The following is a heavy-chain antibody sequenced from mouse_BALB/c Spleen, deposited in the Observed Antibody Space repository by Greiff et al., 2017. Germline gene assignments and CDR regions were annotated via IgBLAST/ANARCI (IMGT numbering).Heavy chain of an antibody. J-gene: IGHJ3*01. CDR3: ARPPYYGNYVPFAY. CDR1: GFTFSSYA. V-gene: IGHV5-6-5*01. Sequence: EVQRVESGGGLVKPGGSLKLSCAASGFTFSSYAMSWVRQTPEKRLEWVASISSGGSTYYPDSVKGRFTISRDNARNILYLQMSSLRSEDTAMYYCARPPYYGNYVPFAYWGQGTLVTVSA. D-gene: IGHD2-10*01. CDR2: ISSGGST.